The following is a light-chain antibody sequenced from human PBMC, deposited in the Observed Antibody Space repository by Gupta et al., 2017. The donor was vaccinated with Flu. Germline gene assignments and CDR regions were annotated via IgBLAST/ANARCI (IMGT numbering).Light chain of an antibody. Sequence: EIVLTQSPATLSLSPGERASLSCRASQSVSNFLAWYQQKPGQAPRLIIYDASNRATGSPDRFSGSGSGTDFTLTSSSRETEDSAVYYMRYCTDLITLGGGTRVKIK. CDR3: RYCTDLIT. CDR1: QSVSNF. V-gene: IGKV3-11*01. CDR2: DAS. J-gene: IGKJ4*01.